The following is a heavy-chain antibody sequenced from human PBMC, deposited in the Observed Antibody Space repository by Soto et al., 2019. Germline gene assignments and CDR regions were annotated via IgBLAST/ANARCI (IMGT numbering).Heavy chain of an antibody. Sequence: QVQLVESGGGVVQPGRSLRLSCAASGFTFSSYAMHWVRQAPGKGLEWVAVISYDGSNKYYADSVKGRFTISRDNSKNTLYLQLNSLRAEDTAVYYCARYLQQTDVWGQGTTVTVSS. J-gene: IGHJ6*02. CDR1: GFTFSSYA. CDR2: ISYDGSNK. D-gene: IGHD6-13*01. V-gene: IGHV3-30-3*01. CDR3: ARYLQQTDV.